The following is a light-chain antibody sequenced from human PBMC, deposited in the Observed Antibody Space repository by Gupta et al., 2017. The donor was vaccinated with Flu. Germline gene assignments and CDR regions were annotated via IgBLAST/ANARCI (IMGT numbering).Light chain of an antibody. V-gene: IGKV2-30*01. J-gene: IGKJ2*02. Sequence: DVVMTQSPLSLPVTLGQPASICCRSSQSLVYKNGITYLHWFQQRPGQSPRRIIYEVSNRDYGGPDRFRARGVCTDFALKSMRVEDQDVGVYYASRGKHPWTFGPSTRLEI. CDR3: SRGKHPWT. CDR2: EVS. CDR1: QSLVYKNGITY.